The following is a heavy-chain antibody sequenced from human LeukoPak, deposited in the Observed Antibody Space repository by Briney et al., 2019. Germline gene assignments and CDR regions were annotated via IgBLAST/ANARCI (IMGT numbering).Heavy chain of an antibody. V-gene: IGHV3-13*01. J-gene: IGHJ4*02. CDR1: GFTFSSYD. CDR3: ARGSDGIIDY. CDR2: IGTAGDT. D-gene: IGHD1-14*01. Sequence: PGGSLRLSCAASGFTFSSYDMHWVRQATGKGLEWASAIGTAGDTYYPGSVKGRFTISREYAKNSLYLQMNSLRAGDTAVYYCARGSDGIIDYWGQGTLVTVSS.